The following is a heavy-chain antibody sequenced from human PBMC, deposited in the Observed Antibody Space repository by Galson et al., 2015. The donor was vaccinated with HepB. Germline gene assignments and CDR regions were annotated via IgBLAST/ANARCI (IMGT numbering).Heavy chain of an antibody. CDR2: IIPIFGTA. J-gene: IGHJ4*02. Sequence: SVKVSCKASGGTFSSYAISWVRQAPGQGLEWMGGIIPIFGTANYAQKFRGRVTITADESTSTAYMELSSLRSEDTAVYYCARGGLVGATLRYFDYWGQGTLVTVSS. CDR3: ARGGLVGATLRYFDY. CDR1: GGTFSSYA. V-gene: IGHV1-69*13. D-gene: IGHD1-26*01.